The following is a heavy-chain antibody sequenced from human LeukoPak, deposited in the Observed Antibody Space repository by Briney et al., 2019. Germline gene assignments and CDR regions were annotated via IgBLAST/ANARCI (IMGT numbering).Heavy chain of an antibody. J-gene: IGHJ4*02. Sequence: SETLSLTCTVSGGSTSSYYWSWIRQPPGKGLEWIGYIYYSGSTNYNPSLKSRVTISVDTSKNQFSLKLSSVTAADTAVYYCARHIINYGHDYWGQGTLVTVSS. V-gene: IGHV4-59*08. D-gene: IGHD3-10*01. CDR3: ARHIINYGHDY. CDR1: GGSTSSYY. CDR2: IYYSGST.